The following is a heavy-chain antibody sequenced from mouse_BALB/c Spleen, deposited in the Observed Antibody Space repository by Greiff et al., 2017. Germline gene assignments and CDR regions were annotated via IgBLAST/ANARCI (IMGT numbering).Heavy chain of an antibody. V-gene: IGHV3-2*02. CDR3: APYGNYPFDY. Sequence: VQLQQSGPGLVKPSQSLSLTCTVTGYSITSDYAWNWIRQFPGNKLEWMGYISYSGSTSYNPSLKSRISITRDTSKNQFFLQLNSVTTEDTAVYYCAPYGNYPFDYWGQGTTLTVSS. CDR1: GYSITSDYA. CDR2: ISYSGST. J-gene: IGHJ2*01. D-gene: IGHD2-1*01.